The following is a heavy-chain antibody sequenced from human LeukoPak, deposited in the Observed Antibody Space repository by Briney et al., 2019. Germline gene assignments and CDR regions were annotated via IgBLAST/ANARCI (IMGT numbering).Heavy chain of an antibody. CDR2: IYTSGST. J-gene: IGHJ6*04. V-gene: IGHV4-61*02. CDR1: GGSISSGSYY. CDR3: ARDVRVGYCSGGSCYEGNGMDV. D-gene: IGHD2-15*01. Sequence: PSETLSLTCTVSGGSISSGSYYWSWLRQPAGKGLEWIGRIYTSGSTYYNPSLKSRVTISVDTSKNQFSLKLSSVTAADTAVYYCARDVRVGYCSGGSCYEGNGMDVWGKGTTVTVSS.